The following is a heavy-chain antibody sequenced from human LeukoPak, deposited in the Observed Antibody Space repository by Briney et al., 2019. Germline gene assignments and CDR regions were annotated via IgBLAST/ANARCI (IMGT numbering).Heavy chain of an antibody. V-gene: IGHV3-73*01. J-gene: IGHJ4*02. D-gene: IGHD3-10*01. Sequence: GGSLRLSCAASGFTFSGSAMHWVRQASGKGLEWVGRISSKADSYATAYAASVKGGFTISRDDSKNTAYLQMNSLKTEDPAVYCCTRHLSVRGVRPSFDYWGQGTLVTVSS. CDR3: TRHLSVRGVRPSFDY. CDR1: GFTFSGSA. CDR2: ISSKADSYAT.